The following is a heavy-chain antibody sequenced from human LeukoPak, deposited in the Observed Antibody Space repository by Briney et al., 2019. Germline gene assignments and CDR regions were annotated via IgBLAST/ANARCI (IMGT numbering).Heavy chain of an antibody. V-gene: IGHV1-2*02. CDR2: INPNSGGT. Sequence: GASVKVSCKASGYTFTGYYMHWVRQAPGQGLEWMGWINPNSGGTNYAQKFQGRVTMTRDTSISTAYMELSRLRSDDTAVYYCAVEPGLASSALDYWGQGTLVTVSS. CDR1: GYTFTGYY. CDR3: AVEPGLASSALDY. J-gene: IGHJ4*02. D-gene: IGHD3/OR15-3a*01.